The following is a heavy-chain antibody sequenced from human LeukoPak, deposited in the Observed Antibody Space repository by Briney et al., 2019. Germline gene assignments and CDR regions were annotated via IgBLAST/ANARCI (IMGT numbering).Heavy chain of an antibody. J-gene: IGHJ4*02. CDR3: AGRDCTNGLCQFDY. CDR1: GFTFTNYG. D-gene: IGHD2-8*01. CDR2: ISDSGATK. V-gene: IGHV3-23*01. Sequence: GGSLRLSCAASGFTFTNYGMSWVRQAPGKGLEWVSAISDSGATKYYADSVKGRFTISRDNSQNTLYLQMNSLRAEDTAIYYCAGRDCTNGLCQFDYWGQGTLVTVSS.